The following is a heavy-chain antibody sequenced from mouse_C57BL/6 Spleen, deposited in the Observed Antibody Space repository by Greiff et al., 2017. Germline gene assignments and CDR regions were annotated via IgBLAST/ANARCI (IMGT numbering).Heavy chain of an antibody. Sequence: EVQRVESGPGMVKPSQSLSLTCTVTGYSITSGYDWHWIRHFPGNKLEWMGYISYSGSTNYNPSLKSRISITHDTSKNHFFLKLNSVTTEDTATYYCARGNGNYGFLDYWGQGTTLTVSS. CDR1: GYSITSGYD. CDR2: ISYSGST. J-gene: IGHJ2*01. V-gene: IGHV3-1*01. D-gene: IGHD2-1*01. CDR3: ARGNGNYGFLDY.